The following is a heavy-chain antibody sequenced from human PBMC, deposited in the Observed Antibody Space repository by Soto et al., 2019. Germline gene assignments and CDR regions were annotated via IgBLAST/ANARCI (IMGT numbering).Heavy chain of an antibody. D-gene: IGHD4-17*01. J-gene: IGHJ3*02. V-gene: IGHV4-59*08. CDR2: IYYSGST. CDR1: GGSISSYY. Sequence: QVQLQESGPGLVKPSETLSLTCTVSGGSISSYYWSWIRQPPGKGLEWIGYIYYSGSTNYNPSLKSRVTISVDTSKNHFSLKLSSVTAADTAVYYCVRHGPDYGAVLLAFDIWGQGTMVTVSS. CDR3: VRHGPDYGAVLLAFDI.